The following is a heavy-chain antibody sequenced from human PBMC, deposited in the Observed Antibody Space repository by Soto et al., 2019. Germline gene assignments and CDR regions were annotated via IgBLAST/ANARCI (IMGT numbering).Heavy chain of an antibody. CDR2: IIPIPDIT. Sequence: QVQLVQSGAEVRKPGSSVKVSCKAPGGTFSTYIISWVRQAPGQGLEWMGRIIPIPDITNYAQKFQGRVTVTADRSTSTAYMELTSLKCEDTAVYYCARDRITTRGDAFDLWGQGTMVTVSS. CDR3: ARDRITTRGDAFDL. V-gene: IGHV1-69*08. CDR1: GGTFSTYI. J-gene: IGHJ3*01. D-gene: IGHD3-3*01.